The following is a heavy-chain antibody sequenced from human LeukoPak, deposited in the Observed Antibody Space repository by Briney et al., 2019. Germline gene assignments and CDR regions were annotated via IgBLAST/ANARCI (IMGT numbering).Heavy chain of an antibody. D-gene: IGHD2-2*01. J-gene: IGHJ3*02. CDR3: AREGKGYCSSTSCYGAAFDI. CDR2: IIPIFGTA. Sequence: SVKVSCKASGGTFSSYAISWVRQAPGQGLEWMGGIIPIFGTANYAQKFQGRVTITADESTSTAYMELSSLRSEDTAVYYCAREGKGYCSSTSCYGAAFDIWGQGTMVTVSS. CDR1: GGTFSSYA. V-gene: IGHV1-69*13.